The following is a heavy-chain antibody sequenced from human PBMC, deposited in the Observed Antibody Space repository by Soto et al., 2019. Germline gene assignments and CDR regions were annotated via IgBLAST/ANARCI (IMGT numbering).Heavy chain of an antibody. D-gene: IGHD3-9*01. J-gene: IGHJ4*02. V-gene: IGHV3-15*07. CDR3: TTVHFRLRYFDWLLDFDY. CDR1: GFTFSNAW. Sequence: PGGSLRLSCAASGFTFSNAWMNWVRQAPGKGLEWVGRIKSKTDGGTTDYAAPVKGRFTISRDDSKNTLYLQMNSLKTEDTAVYYCTTVHFRLRYFDWLLDFDYWGQGTLVTVSS. CDR2: IKSKTDGGTT.